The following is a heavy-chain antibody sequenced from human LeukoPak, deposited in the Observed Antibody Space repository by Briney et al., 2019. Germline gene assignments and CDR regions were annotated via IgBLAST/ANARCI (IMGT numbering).Heavy chain of an antibody. CDR2: INNSGRT. V-gene: IGHV4-34*04. D-gene: IGHD3-22*01. J-gene: IGHJ4*02. CDR1: GGSFSGYY. CDR3: ARDYYYDSSGYYYYFDS. Sequence: SETLSLTCAVYGGSFSGYYWSWVRQPPGKGMEWIGEINNSGRTNNNPSLRSRGTISVATSKNQFSLKLSSVTAADTAVYYCARDYYYDSSGYYYYFDSWGQGTLVTVSS.